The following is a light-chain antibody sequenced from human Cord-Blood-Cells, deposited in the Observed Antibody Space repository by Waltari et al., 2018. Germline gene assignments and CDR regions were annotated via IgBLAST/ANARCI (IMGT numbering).Light chain of an antibody. Sequence: EIVMTQSPATLSVSPGERATLSCRASQSVSSNLAWYQQKPGQAPRLLIYGASTRATGIPARVSGSGSGTEFTLTISSLQSEDFAVYDCQQYNNWPPELTFGGGTKVEIK. V-gene: IGKV3-15*01. CDR1: QSVSSN. CDR2: GAS. CDR3: QQYNNWPPELT. J-gene: IGKJ4*01.